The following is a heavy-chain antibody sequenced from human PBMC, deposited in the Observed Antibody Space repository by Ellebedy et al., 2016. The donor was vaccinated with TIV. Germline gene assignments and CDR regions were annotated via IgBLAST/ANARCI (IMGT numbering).Heavy chain of an antibody. Sequence: MPSETLSLTCTVSGGSISSYYWSWIRQPPGKGLEWIGSIYYSGITNYNPSLKSRVTISVDTSKNQFSLKLSSVTAADTAVYYCASSLTMLRGGMDVWGQGTTVTVSS. CDR2: IYYSGIT. D-gene: IGHD3-10*01. J-gene: IGHJ6*02. V-gene: IGHV4-59*01. CDR1: GGSISSYY. CDR3: ASSLTMLRGGMDV.